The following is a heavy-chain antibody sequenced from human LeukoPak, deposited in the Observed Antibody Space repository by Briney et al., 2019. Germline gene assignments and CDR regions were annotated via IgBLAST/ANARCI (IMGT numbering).Heavy chain of an antibody. CDR2: ISSSGSTI. V-gene: IGHV3-11*04. CDR1: GFTVSSNY. D-gene: IGHD1-26*01. J-gene: IGHJ6*02. CDR3: ARVAPERVGATREENGMDV. Sequence: GGSLRLSCAASGFTVSSNYMSWVRQAPGKGLEWVSYISSSGSTIYYADSVKGRFTISRDNAKNSLYLQMNSLRAEDTAVYYCARVAPERVGATREENGMDVWGQGTTVTVSS.